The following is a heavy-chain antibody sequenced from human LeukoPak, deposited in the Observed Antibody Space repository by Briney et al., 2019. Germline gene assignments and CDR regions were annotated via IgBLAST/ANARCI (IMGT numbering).Heavy chain of an antibody. V-gene: IGHV3-30*04. Sequence: GRSLRLSCAASGFTFSSYAMHWVRQDPGKGLEWVAVISYDGSNKYYADSVKGRFTISRDNSKNTLYLQMNSLRAEDTAVYYCARGRITMVRGVNGPMDVWGKGTTVTVSS. CDR2: ISYDGSNK. J-gene: IGHJ6*03. CDR3: ARGRITMVRGVNGPMDV. D-gene: IGHD3-10*01. CDR1: GFTFSSYA.